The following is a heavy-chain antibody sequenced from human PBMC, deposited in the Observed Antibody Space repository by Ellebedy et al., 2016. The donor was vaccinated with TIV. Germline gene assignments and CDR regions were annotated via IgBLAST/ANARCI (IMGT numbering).Heavy chain of an antibody. CDR3: ARDPRGGGDYGDNWFDP. Sequence: GESLKISCAASGFTVSSSFVSWVRQAPGKGLEWVSVIYTDGGTNYTDSVLGRFDISRDSSKNTLYLQMNSLRADDTAVYYCARDPRGGGDYGDNWFDPWGQGTLVTVSS. CDR2: IYTDGGT. D-gene: IGHD4-17*01. V-gene: IGHV3-66*01. J-gene: IGHJ5*02. CDR1: GFTVSSSF.